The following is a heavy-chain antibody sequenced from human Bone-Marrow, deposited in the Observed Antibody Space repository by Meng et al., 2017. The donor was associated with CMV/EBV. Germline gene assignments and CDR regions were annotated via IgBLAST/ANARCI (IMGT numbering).Heavy chain of an antibody. CDR1: GFSFNNYA. CDR3: ARDLYDSSSSYYYYYYYGMDV. J-gene: IGHJ6*02. CDR2: ISSTSGYI. V-gene: IGHV3-21*05. Sequence: GESLKISCAASGFSFNNYAIHWVRQAPGKGLEWVSYISSTSGYIYYADSLKGRFTISRDNAKNSLYLQMNSLRAEDTAVYYCARDLYDSSSSYYYYYYYGMDVWGQGTTVTVSS. D-gene: IGHD6-13*01.